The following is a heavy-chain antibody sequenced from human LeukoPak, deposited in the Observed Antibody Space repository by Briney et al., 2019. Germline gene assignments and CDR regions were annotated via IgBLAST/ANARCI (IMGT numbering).Heavy chain of an antibody. CDR1: GFTFSGYW. J-gene: IGHJ4*02. CDR3: ASLYDFWSGFLR. D-gene: IGHD3-3*01. V-gene: IGHV3-7*01. Sequence: PGGSLRLSCAASGFTFSGYWMSWVRQAPGKGLEWVANIKQDGSEKYYVDSVKGRFTISRDNAKNSLYLQMNSLRAEDTAVYYCASLYDFWSGFLRWGQGTLVTVSS. CDR2: IKQDGSEK.